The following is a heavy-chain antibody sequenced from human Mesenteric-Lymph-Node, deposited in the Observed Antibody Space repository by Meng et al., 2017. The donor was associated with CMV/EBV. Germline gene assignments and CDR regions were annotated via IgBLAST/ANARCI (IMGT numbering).Heavy chain of an antibody. CDR2: ISGDGSST. CDR3: ARDVVEGSVWLGY. Sequence: GGSLRLSCAVSGFTFEDYAMYWVRQAPGKGLLWVSRISGDGSSTAYADSVKGRFTISRDNGKNTLYLQMNSLRAEDTAVYFCARDVVEGSVWLGYWGQGTLVTVSS. CDR1: GFTFEDYA. D-gene: IGHD2-15*01. J-gene: IGHJ4*02. V-gene: IGHV3-74*01.